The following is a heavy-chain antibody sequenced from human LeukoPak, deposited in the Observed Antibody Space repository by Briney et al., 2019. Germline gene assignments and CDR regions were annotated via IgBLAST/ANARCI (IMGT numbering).Heavy chain of an antibody. CDR3: ARDLVRGSGSYYNERDY. Sequence: SETLSLTCAVYGGSFSSYYWSWIRQPAGKGLEWIGRIYTSGSTNYNPSLKSRVTISVDTSKNQFSLKLSSVTAADTAVYYCARDLVRGSGSYYNERDYWGQGTLVTVSS. CDR1: GGSFSSYY. J-gene: IGHJ4*02. D-gene: IGHD3-10*01. CDR2: IYTSGST. V-gene: IGHV4-4*07.